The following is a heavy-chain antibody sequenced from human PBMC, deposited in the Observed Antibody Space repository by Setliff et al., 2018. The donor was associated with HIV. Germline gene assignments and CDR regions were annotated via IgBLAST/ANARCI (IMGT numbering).Heavy chain of an antibody. CDR2: INAGNGHT. V-gene: IGHV1-3*01. CDR3: ARVRPLGYCSTGACPPDY. J-gene: IGHJ4*02. CDR1: GYTFTSYA. D-gene: IGHD2-8*01. Sequence: ASVKVSCKASGYTFTSYALHWVRQAPGQRLEWMGWINAGNGHTKYSQKFQGRVSITRDTSASTAYMELSSLRSEDTAVYYCARVRPLGYCSTGACPPDYWGQGTLVTVSS.